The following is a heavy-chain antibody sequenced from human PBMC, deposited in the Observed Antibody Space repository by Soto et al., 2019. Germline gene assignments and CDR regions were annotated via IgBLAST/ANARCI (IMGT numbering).Heavy chain of an antibody. CDR3: SRDLGGWPDY. J-gene: IGHJ4*02. CDR2: INAGNGNT. V-gene: IGHV1-3*01. CDR1: GYTFTSYA. Sequence: QVQLVQSGAEVKKPGASVKVSCKASGYTFTSYAIHWVRQAPGQRLEWMGWINAGNGNTKYSQKFQDRVTITRDTSASTAYMELSSLRSEDTAVYYCSRDLGGWPDYWGQGTLVTVSS. D-gene: IGHD6-19*01.